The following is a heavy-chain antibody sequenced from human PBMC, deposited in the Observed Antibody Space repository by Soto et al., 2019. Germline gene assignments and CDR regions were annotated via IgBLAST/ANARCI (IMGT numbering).Heavy chain of an antibody. V-gene: IGHV1-18*01. CDR1: GYTFTSCG. CDR2: ISAYNGNT. D-gene: IGHD2-15*01. Sequence: ASVKVSCKASGYTFTSCGISWVRQAPGQGLEWMGWISAYNGNTNYAQKLQGRVTMTTDTSTSTAYMELRSLRSDDTAVYYCARDARGYCSGGSCYIIDYWGQGTLVTVAS. CDR3: ARDARGYCSGGSCYIIDY. J-gene: IGHJ4*02.